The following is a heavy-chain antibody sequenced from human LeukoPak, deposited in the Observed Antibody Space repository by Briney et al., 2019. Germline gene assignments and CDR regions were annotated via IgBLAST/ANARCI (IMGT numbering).Heavy chain of an antibody. D-gene: IGHD2-21*01. J-gene: IGHJ4*02. Sequence: GESLKISCKESDRTLNIYWIAWVRQMPGRGLEWMGIIFLDDSQIEYNPSFQGQITISADKSVKTAYLQWDSLQTSDTAVYYCATSTYSVAAHIYYWGQGTPVTVST. CDR2: IFLDDSQI. V-gene: IGHV5-51*01. CDR1: DRTLNIYW. CDR3: ATSTYSVAAHIYY.